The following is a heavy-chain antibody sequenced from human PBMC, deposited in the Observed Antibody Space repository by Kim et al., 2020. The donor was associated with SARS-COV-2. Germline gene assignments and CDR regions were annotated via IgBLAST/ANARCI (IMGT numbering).Heavy chain of an antibody. D-gene: IGHD1-7*01. Sequence: NDYAVAVKSRIPIHPDTSKNQFSLQLNSVTPEDTAVYYCARGDYAGTMELWGQGTLVTVSS. J-gene: IGHJ4*02. CDR3: ARGDYAGTMEL. CDR2: N. V-gene: IGHV6-1*01.